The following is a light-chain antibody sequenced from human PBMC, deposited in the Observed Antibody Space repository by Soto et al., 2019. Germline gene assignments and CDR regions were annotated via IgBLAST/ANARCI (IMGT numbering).Light chain of an antibody. Sequence: DIQMTQSPSTLSASVGDRVTITCRASQSISSWLAWYQQRPGKAPKLLIYDASSLQSGVPSRFSGSGSGTKFTLTIRSLQPDDFATYYCQQYYSYSPAFGQGTKVEIK. V-gene: IGKV1-5*01. CDR2: DAS. CDR3: QQYYSYSPA. J-gene: IGKJ1*01. CDR1: QSISSW.